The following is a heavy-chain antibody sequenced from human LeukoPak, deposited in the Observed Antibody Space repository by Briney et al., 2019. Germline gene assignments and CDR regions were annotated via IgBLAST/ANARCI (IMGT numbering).Heavy chain of an antibody. V-gene: IGHV4-34*01. Sequence: SETLSLTCAVYGGSFSDYYWSWLRQPPGKGLEWIGEINHSGSTNYSPSLKSRVTISVDTSNNQFSLKLSSVTAADTAVYYCARVFWSGYYIRPNWFDPWGQGTLVTVSS. J-gene: IGHJ5*02. CDR3: ARVFWSGYYIRPNWFDP. CDR2: INHSGST. D-gene: IGHD3-3*01. CDR1: GGSFSDYY.